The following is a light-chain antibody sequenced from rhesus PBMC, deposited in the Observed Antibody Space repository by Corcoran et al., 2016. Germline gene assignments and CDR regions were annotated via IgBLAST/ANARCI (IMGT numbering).Light chain of an antibody. CDR3: RQYSSSPLT. CDR2: KAS. J-gene: IGKJ3*01. Sequence: DIQMTQSPSSLSASVGDTVIITCRASHSIIRWLDWYQPKPGKAPKLLIYKASSLQSGVPSRFSSSGSGTDFTLTISSLQPEDFATYYVRQYSSSPLTFGPGTKLDIK. CDR1: HSIIRW. V-gene: IGKV1-22*01.